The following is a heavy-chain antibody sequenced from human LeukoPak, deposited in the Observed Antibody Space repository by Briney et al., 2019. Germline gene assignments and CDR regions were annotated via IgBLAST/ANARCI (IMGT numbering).Heavy chain of an antibody. J-gene: IGHJ6*03. V-gene: IGHV1-69*13. CDR1: GGTFSSYA. CDR3: ARVDTAMEHYYYYMDV. CDR2: IIPIFGTA. D-gene: IGHD5-18*01. Sequence: ASVKVSCKASGGTFSSYAISWVRQAPGQGLEWMGGIIPIFGTANYAQKFQGRVTITADESTSTAYMELSSLRSEDTAVYYCARVDTAMEHYYYYMDVWGKGTTVTVSS.